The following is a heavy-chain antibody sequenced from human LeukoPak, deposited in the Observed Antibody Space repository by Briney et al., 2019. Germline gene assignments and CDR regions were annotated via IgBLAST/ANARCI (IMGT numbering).Heavy chain of an antibody. CDR3: ARDKSGLRYFDWLPADDAFDI. Sequence: SETLSLTCTVSGGSISSYYWSWIRQPPGKGLEWIGYIYYSGSTNYNPSLKSRVTISVDTSKNQFSLKLSSVTAADTAVYYCARDKSGLRYFDWLPADDAFDIWGQGTMVTVSS. V-gene: IGHV4-59*01. J-gene: IGHJ3*02. CDR2: IYYSGST. D-gene: IGHD3-9*01. CDR1: GGSISSYY.